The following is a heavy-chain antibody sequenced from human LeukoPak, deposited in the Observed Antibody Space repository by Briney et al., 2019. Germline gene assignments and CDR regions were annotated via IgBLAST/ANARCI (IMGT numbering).Heavy chain of an antibody. V-gene: IGHV3-30*02. J-gene: IGHJ4*02. CDR3: AKDSSKWSLDS. D-gene: IGHD6-13*01. CDR2: LRYDGNN. CDR1: GFTFSNYG. Sequence: PGGSLRLSCATSGFTFSNYGMHWVRQAPGKGLEWVAFLRYDGNNNYADPVKGRFTISRDNSKNTLSLQMNSLRAEDTALYYCAKDSSKWSLDSWGRGTLVTVSS.